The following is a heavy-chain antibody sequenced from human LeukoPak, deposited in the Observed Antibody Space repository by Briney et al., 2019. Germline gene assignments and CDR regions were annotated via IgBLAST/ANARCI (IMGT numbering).Heavy chain of an antibody. V-gene: IGHV3-21*01. D-gene: IGHD3-3*01. Sequence: GGSLRLSCAASGFTFSSYSMNWVRQAPGKGLEWVSSISSSSSHIYYADSVKGRLTISRDNAENSLYLQMNSLRAEDTAVYYCARDRGIPYDFWSGYFDAFDIWGQGTMVTVSS. CDR1: GFTFSSYS. J-gene: IGHJ3*02. CDR2: ISSSSSHI. CDR3: ARDRGIPYDFWSGYFDAFDI.